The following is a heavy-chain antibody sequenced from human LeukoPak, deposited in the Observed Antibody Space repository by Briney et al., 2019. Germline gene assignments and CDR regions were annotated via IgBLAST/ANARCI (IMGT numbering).Heavy chain of an antibody. V-gene: IGHV3-23*01. CDR2: ISGSGGST. J-gene: IGHJ4*02. CDR1: GFTFSSYA. CDR3: AKNRDSNYVGIDY. Sequence: GGSLRLSCAASGFTFSSYAMSWVRQAPGKGLEWVSAISGSGGSTYYADSVKGRFTISRDNSKNTLYLQMTGLRAEDTAVYYCAKNRDSNYVGIDYWGQGTLVTVSS. D-gene: IGHD4-11*01.